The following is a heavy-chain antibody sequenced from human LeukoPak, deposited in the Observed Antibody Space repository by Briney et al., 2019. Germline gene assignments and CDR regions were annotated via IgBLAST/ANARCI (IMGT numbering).Heavy chain of an antibody. CDR1: GFNFDEYA. D-gene: IGHD3-10*01. CDR3: ANGESYYYASGGGY. CDR2: ITWNSGRI. J-gene: IGHJ4*02. V-gene: IGHV3-9*01. Sequence: GGSLRLSCVASGFNFDEYAMHWVRQALGKGLEWVSGITWNSGRIDYADSVKGRFTISRDNAKSTLYLHMNNLQPEDTAFYYCANGESYYYASGGGYWGPGTLVAVSS.